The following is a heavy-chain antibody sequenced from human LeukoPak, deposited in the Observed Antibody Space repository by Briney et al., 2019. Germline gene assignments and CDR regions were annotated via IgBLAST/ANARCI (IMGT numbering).Heavy chain of an antibody. CDR1: GFTFSSYG. CDR3: AKTEGIAAAGSEYFQH. V-gene: IGHV3-30*02. Sequence: GGSLRLSCAASGFTFSSYGMHWVRQAPGKGLEWVAFIRYDGSNKYYADSVKGRFTTSRDNSKNTLYLQMNSLRAEDTAVYYCAKTEGIAAAGSEYFQHWGQGTLVTVSS. J-gene: IGHJ1*01. CDR2: IRYDGSNK. D-gene: IGHD6-13*01.